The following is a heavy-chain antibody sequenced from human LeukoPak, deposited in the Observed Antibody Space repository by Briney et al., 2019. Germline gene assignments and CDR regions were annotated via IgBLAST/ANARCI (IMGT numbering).Heavy chain of an antibody. Sequence: GRSLRLSCAASGFTFSSYAMSWVRQAPGKGLEWVSAISGSGGSTYYADSVKGRFTISRDNSKNTLYLQMNSLRAEDTAVYYFAREVLRYFDWLPPYYFDYWGQGTLVTVSS. D-gene: IGHD3-9*01. V-gene: IGHV3-23*01. CDR1: GFTFSSYA. CDR3: AREVLRYFDWLPPYYFDY. CDR2: ISGSGGST. J-gene: IGHJ4*02.